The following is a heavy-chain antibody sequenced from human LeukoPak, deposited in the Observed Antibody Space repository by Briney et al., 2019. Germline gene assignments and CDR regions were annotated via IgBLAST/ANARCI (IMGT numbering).Heavy chain of an antibody. J-gene: IGHJ6*02. D-gene: IGHD2/OR15-2a*01. CDR2: ISADGIRT. V-gene: IGHV3-74*01. Sequence: GGSLRPSCAASGSGFAFAGAWMHWVHQAPGKGPEWVSLISADGIRTTYADSVKGRFIISRDNAKNTLYLQMSSLRAEDTAVYYCTRGISYTMNIWGQGTTVTVSS. CDR3: TRGISYTMNI. CDR1: GSGFAFAGAW.